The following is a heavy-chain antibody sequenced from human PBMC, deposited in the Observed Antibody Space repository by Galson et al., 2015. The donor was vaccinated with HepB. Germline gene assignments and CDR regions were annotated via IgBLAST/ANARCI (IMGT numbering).Heavy chain of an antibody. V-gene: IGHV3-30*18. CDR2: ISYDGNNK. D-gene: IGHD5-18*01. J-gene: IGHJ6*02. Sequence: SLRLSCAASGFTLSNYGMHWVRQAPGKGLEWVAVISYDGNNKYYVDSVKGRFTISRNNSKNTLYLQMNSLRTEDTAVYYCAKDGYNYGRYYYGMDVWGQGTTVIVSS. CDR1: GFTLSNYG. CDR3: AKDGYNYGRYYYGMDV.